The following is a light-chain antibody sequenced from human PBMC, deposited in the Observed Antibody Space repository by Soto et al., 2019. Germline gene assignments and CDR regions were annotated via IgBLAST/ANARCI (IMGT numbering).Light chain of an antibody. CDR1: QSVSSN. J-gene: IGKJ1*01. CDR2: GAS. CDR3: QHYNNWPPWT. Sequence: IVMTQSPATLSVSPGERATLSCRASQSVSSNLAWYQQKPGQAPRLLIYGASTRATGIPARFSGSGSGTEFTLTISSLQSEDFAVSYCQHYNNWPPWTFGQGTKVEIK. V-gene: IGKV3-15*01.